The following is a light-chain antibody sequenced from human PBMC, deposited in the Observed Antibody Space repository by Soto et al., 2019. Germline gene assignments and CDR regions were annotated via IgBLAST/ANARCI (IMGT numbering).Light chain of an antibody. Sequence: DIQMTQSPSTLSASVGDRVTITCRASQSISTWLAWYQQNPGKAPKLLIYMASTLESGVPSRFSGSASGTEFTLTISSLQPDDFATYYCQQHNSYPATFGQGTKVEIK. CDR3: QQHNSYPAT. CDR1: QSISTW. J-gene: IGKJ1*01. CDR2: MAS. V-gene: IGKV1-5*03.